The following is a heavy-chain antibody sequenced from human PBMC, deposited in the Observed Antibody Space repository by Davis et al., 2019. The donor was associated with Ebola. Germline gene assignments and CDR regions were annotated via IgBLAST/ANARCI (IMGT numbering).Heavy chain of an antibody. CDR3: ARTSGYSYGYDY. CDR1: GGSFSGYY. D-gene: IGHD5-18*01. CDR2: INHSGST. V-gene: IGHV4-34*01. J-gene: IGHJ4*02. Sequence: SETLSLTCAVYGGSFSGYYWSWIRQPPGKGLEWIGEINHSGSTNYNPSLKSRVTISVDTSKDQFSLKLSSVTAADTAVYYCARTSGYSYGYDYWGQGTLVTVSS.